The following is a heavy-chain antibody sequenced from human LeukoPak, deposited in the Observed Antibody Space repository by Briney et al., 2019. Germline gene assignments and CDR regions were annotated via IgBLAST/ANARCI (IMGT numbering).Heavy chain of an antibody. D-gene: IGHD6-13*01. Sequence: SETLSLTCTVSGGSISTYYWSWIRQPPGKGLEWIGFIYYTGSTNYNPSLKSRVTISVDTSKNLFSLNLNSVTAADTAVYYCAKSRSSTWYLFDYWGQGTLVTVSS. J-gene: IGHJ4*02. CDR3: AKSRSSTWYLFDY. CDR1: GGSISTYY. V-gene: IGHV4-59*08. CDR2: IYYTGST.